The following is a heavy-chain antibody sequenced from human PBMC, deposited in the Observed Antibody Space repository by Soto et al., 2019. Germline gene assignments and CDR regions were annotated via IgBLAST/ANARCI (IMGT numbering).Heavy chain of an antibody. CDR2: IIPMYGTT. Sequence: QVQLVQSGAEVKKPGSSVKVSCKASGGTFSSFLISWVRQAPGQGLVWMGGIIPMYGTTNYAHRFQGRVTITADEPESTAYIEVRSLRSEDMAVYYCAGDDYYGLDVWGQGTTVTVSS. CDR3: AGDDYYGLDV. V-gene: IGHV1-69*12. J-gene: IGHJ6*02. CDR1: GGTFSSFL.